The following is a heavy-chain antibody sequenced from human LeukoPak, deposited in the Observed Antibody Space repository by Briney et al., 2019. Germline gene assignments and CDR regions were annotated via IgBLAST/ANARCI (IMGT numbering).Heavy chain of an antibody. V-gene: IGHV1-18*01. CDR3: ASRGGNWASRRNYYYYMDV. D-gene: IGHD4-23*01. CDR2: ISSDNGNT. CDR1: GYTINSIG. Sequence: GASVKVSCQASGYTINSIGISWVRQAPGQGLEWIGWISSDNGNTKYVDRLQGRVTMTTDRSTTTAYMELRSLRADDTAVYYCASRGGNWASRRNYYYYMDVWGKGTTVTVSS. J-gene: IGHJ6*03.